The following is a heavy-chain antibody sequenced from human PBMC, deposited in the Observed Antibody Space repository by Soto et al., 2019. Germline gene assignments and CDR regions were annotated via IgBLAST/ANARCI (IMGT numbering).Heavy chain of an antibody. D-gene: IGHD6-13*01. CDR2: IYHSGST. CDR3: ARFIAAGVIGY. V-gene: IGHV4-38-2*02. CDR1: GYSISSGYY. J-gene: IGHJ4*02. Sequence: SETLSLTCTVSGYSISSGYYWGWIRQPPGKGLEWIGSIYHSGSTYYNPSLKSRVTISVDTSKNQFSLKLSSVTAADTAVYYCARFIAAGVIGYWGQGTLVTVS.